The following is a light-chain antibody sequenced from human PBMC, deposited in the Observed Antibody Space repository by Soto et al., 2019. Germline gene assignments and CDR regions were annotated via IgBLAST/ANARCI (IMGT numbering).Light chain of an antibody. CDR3: QQYNNWGT. V-gene: IGKV3-15*01. CDR1: QSVSSN. Sequence: EIVMTQSPATLSVSPGERATLSCRASQSVSSNLAWYQQKPGQAPRLLIYGASTMATGIPARFSGSGSGTDFPLTISSLQSEACAVYYCQQYNNWGTFGQGTKVEIK. J-gene: IGKJ1*01. CDR2: GAS.